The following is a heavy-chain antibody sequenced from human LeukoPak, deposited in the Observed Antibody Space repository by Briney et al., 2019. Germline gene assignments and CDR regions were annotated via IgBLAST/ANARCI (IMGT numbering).Heavy chain of an antibody. D-gene: IGHD6-13*01. CDR2: ISGSGGST. CDR3: AKRGGSSWSATDY. CDR1: GFTFCCFA. V-gene: IGHV3-23*01. J-gene: IGHJ4*02. Sequence: GSLRLSCETSGFTFCCFAMKRVRQAPGKGLEWVLAISGSGGSTYYADSVKGRFTISRDNSNNRLYLQMNSLRAEDTAVYYCAKRGGSSWSATDYWGQGTLVTVSS.